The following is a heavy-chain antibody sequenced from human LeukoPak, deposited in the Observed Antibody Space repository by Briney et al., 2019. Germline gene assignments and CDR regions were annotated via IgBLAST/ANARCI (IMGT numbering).Heavy chain of an antibody. V-gene: IGHV6-1*01. CDR2: TYYRSKWDS. D-gene: IGHD6-13*01. Sequence: SQTLSLTCAISGYSLSSNSATWNWIRQSPSRGLEWLGRTYYRSKWDSDYAVSVKGRIIVNADTSKNQFSLQVNSVTPEDTAVYYCARGLRAAAGKAFDYWGQGTLVTVSS. J-gene: IGHJ4*02. CDR1: GYSLSSNSAT. CDR3: ARGLRAAAGKAFDY.